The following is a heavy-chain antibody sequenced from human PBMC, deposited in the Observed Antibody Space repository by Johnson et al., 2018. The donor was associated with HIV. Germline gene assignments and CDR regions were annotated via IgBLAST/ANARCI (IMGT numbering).Heavy chain of an antibody. CDR1: GFTFSNAW. Sequence: VQLVESGGGLVQPGGSLRLSCAASGFTFSNAWMSWVRQAPGKGLEWVGRIKSKTDGGTTDYAAPVKGRFTISRDDSKNTLYLQMNSLKTEDTAVYYCATTPWAYYGGNSVTQDAFDIWGQGTMVTVSS. D-gene: IGHD4-23*01. J-gene: IGHJ3*02. V-gene: IGHV3-15*01. CDR2: IKSKTDGGTT. CDR3: ATTPWAYYGGNSVTQDAFDI.